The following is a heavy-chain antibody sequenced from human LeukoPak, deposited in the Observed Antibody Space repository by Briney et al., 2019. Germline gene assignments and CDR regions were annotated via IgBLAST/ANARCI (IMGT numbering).Heavy chain of an antibody. V-gene: IGHV4-4*07. Sequence: SETLSLTCTVSGGSISSYYWSWTRQPAGKGLEWIGRIYTSGSTNYNPSLKSRVTMSVDTSKNQFSLKLSSVTAADTAVYYCARGWREIAAAGTFRHAFDIWGQGTMVTVSS. CDR2: IYTSGST. CDR3: ARGWREIAAAGTFRHAFDI. D-gene: IGHD6-13*01. J-gene: IGHJ3*02. CDR1: GGSISSYY.